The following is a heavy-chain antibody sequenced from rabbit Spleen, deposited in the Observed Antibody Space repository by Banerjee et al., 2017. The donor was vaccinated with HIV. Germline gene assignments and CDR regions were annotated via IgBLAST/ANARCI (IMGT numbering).Heavy chain of an antibody. CDR1: GFSFSNKAV. CDR2: IGTGSGST. J-gene: IGHJ4*01. Sequence: QEQLVESGGGLVQPGGSLKLSCTASGFSFSNKAVMCWVRQAPGKGLEWIGCIGTGSGSTYYASWAKGRFTISKTSSTTVTLQMTSLTAADTATYFCARETSSGWGIVSYYFTLWGPGTLVTVS. D-gene: IGHD4-1*01. CDR3: ARETSSGWGIVSYYFTL. V-gene: IGHV1S45*01.